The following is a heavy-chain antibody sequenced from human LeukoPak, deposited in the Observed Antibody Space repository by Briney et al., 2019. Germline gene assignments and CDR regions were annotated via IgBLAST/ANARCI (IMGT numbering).Heavy chain of an antibody. V-gene: IGHV3-11*01. J-gene: IGHJ4*02. CDR3: ARYRRYCSDVTCYSGHDY. D-gene: IGHD2-15*01. CDR1: GFTFSDYY. Sequence: GGSLRLSCAASGFTFSDYYMSWIRQAPGKGLEWVSYISSSGSTIYYADSVKGRFTVSRDNSKNTLYLQMNSLRAEDTAIFYCARYRRYCSDVTCYSGHDYWGQGTLVTVSS. CDR2: ISSSGSTI.